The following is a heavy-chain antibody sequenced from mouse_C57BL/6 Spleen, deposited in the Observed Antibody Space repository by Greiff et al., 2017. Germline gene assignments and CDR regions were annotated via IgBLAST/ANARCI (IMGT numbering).Heavy chain of an antibody. V-gene: IGHV14-1*01. CDR3: TTLDYGNYEGFAY. J-gene: IGHJ3*01. D-gene: IGHD2-1*01. CDR2: IDPEDGDT. CDR1: GFNIKDYY. Sequence: VQLKQSGAELVRPGASVKLSCTASGFNIKDYYMHWVKQRPEQGLEWIGRIDPEDGDTEYAPKFQGKATMTADTSSNTAYLQLSSLTSEDTAVYYCTTLDYGNYEGFAYWGQGTLVTVSA.